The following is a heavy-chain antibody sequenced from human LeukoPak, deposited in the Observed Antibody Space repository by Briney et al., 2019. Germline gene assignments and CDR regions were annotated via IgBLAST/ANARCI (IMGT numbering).Heavy chain of an antibody. CDR3: ASASYDIFTGYYGPYYYYGMDV. CDR1: GGTFSSYA. D-gene: IGHD3-9*01. CDR2: ITPILGIA. J-gene: IGHJ6*02. Sequence: ASVKVSCKASGGTFSSYAISWVRQAPGQGLEWMGRITPILGIANYAQKFQGRVTITADKSTSTAYMELSSLRSEDTAVYYCASASYDIFTGYYGPYYYYGMDVWGQGTTVTVSS. V-gene: IGHV1-69*04.